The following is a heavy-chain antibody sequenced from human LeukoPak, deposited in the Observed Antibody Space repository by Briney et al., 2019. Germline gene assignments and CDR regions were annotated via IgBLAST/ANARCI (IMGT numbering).Heavy chain of an antibody. J-gene: IGHJ4*02. CDR2: IYHSGST. CDR3: AREGRDYFDY. Sequence: SETLSLTCAVSGGSISSGGYSWSWIRQPPGKGLEWIGYIYHSGSTYYNPSLKSRVTISVDRSKNQFSLKLSSVTAADAAVYYCAREGRDYFDYWGQGTLVTVSS. CDR1: GGSISSGGYS. V-gene: IGHV4-30-2*01.